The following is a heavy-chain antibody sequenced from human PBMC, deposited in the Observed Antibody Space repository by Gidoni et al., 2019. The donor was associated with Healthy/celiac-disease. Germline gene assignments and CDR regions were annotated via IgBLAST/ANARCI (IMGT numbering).Heavy chain of an antibody. Sequence: QVPLVQSGAEVTKPGASVKVSCQAPAYTFTSYYMHWVRQAPGQGLEWMGWINPNSGGTNYAQKFQGRVTMTRDTSISTAYMELSRLRSDDTAVYYCARGSSGWYDEYFDLWGRGTLVTVSS. J-gene: IGHJ2*01. CDR2: INPNSGGT. CDR1: AYTFTSYY. D-gene: IGHD6-19*01. CDR3: ARGSSGWYDEYFDL. V-gene: IGHV1-2*02.